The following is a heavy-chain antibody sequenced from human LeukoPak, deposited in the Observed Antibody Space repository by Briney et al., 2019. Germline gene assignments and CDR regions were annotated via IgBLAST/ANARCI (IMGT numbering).Heavy chain of an antibody. CDR1: GFTFSSYS. CDR3: ASPLGTTGTTTGY. Sequence: GGSLRLSCAASGFTFSSYSMNWVRQAPGKGLEWVSSITSDSRYIFYADSVKGRFTISRDNAKNSLYLQMNSLRAEDTAVYYCASPLGTTGTTTGYWGQGTLVTVSS. D-gene: IGHD1-1*01. V-gene: IGHV3-21*01. J-gene: IGHJ4*02. CDR2: ITSDSRYI.